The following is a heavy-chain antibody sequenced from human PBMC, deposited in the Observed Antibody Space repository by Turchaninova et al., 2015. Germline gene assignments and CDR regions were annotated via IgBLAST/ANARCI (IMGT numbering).Heavy chain of an antibody. CDR3: ARHLLYCSGGSCEFDY. CDR2: IDPSDSYT. CDR1: GYSLTSYW. D-gene: IGHD2-15*01. Sequence: EVPLVQSGAEVKKPRRLLGIACKGSGYSLTSYWVSWVGQMPGKGLEWMGRIDPSDSYTNYSPSFQGHVTISADKSISTAYLQWSSLKASDTAMYYCARHLLYCSGGSCEFDYWGQGTLVTVSS. J-gene: IGHJ4*02. V-gene: IGHV5-10-1*03.